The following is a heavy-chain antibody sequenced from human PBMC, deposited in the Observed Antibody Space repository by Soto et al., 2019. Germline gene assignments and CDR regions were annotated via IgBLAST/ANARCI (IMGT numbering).Heavy chain of an antibody. CDR1: GFTFSSYG. CDR2: ISYDGSNK. D-gene: IGHD2-21*01. CDR3: AQEGDAWVLAYVGH. J-gene: IGHJ4*02. Sequence: GGSLRLSCAASGFTFSSYGMHWVRQAPGKWLEWVAVISYDGSNKYYADSVKGRFTISRDDSKNTLYLQMNSLRAEDTAVYYWAQEGDAWVLAYVGHWGQG. V-gene: IGHV3-30*18.